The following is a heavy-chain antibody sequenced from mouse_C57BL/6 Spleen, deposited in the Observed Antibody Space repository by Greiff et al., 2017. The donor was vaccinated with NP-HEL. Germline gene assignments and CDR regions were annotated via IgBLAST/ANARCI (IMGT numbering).Heavy chain of an antibody. J-gene: IGHJ4*01. CDR3: AREGDYDEVDY. Sequence: VQLQQPGAELVRPGSSVKLSCKASGYTFTSYWMDWVRQRPGQGLEWIGNIYPSDSETHYNQKFKDKATLTVDKSSSTAYMQLSSLTSEDAAVYYCAREGDYDEVDYWGQGTSVTVSS. CDR2: IYPSDSET. CDR1: GYTFTSYW. V-gene: IGHV1-61*01. D-gene: IGHD2-4*01.